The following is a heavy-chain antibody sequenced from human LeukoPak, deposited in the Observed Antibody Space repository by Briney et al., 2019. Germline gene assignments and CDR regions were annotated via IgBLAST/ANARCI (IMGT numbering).Heavy chain of an antibody. D-gene: IGHD2-15*01. CDR1: GFTFSSYG. J-gene: IGHJ3*02. CDR3: AKEGMEYCSGGSCYDDEDAFDI. V-gene: IGHV3-30*18. CDR2: ISHDGSNK. Sequence: GGSLRLSCAASGFTFSSYGMHWVRQAPGKGLEWVAVISHDGSNKYYADSVKGRFTISRDNSKNTLFLQMNSLRAEDTAVYYCAKEGMEYCSGGSCYDDEDAFDIWGQGTMVTVSS.